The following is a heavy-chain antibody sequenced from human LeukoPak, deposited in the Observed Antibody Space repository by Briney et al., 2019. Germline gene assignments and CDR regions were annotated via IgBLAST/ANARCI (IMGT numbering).Heavy chain of an antibody. CDR1: GYDFASYW. CDR3: ARRSSVTTGPFGD. CDR2: IDPSDSYT. V-gene: IGHV5-10-1*01. D-gene: IGHD4-17*01. J-gene: IGHJ4*02. Sequence: GESLKISCKGSGYDFASYWIGWVRQMPGEGLEWMGRIDPSDSYTNYSPSFQDHVTISVDRSINTAYLQWSSLKASDTAMYYCARRSSVTTGPFGDWGQGTLVTVSS.